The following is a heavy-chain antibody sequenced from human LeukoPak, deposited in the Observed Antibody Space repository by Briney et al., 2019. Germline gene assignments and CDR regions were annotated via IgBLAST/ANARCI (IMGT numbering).Heavy chain of an antibody. CDR3: ARLPNDFWSGYYVDY. CDR1: GFTVSSNY. D-gene: IGHD3-3*01. CDR2: IYSGGST. Sequence: PGGSLRLSCAASGFTVSSNYMSWVRQAPGKGLEWVSVIYSGGSTYYADSVKGRFTISRDNSKNTLYLQMNSLRAEDTAVYYCARLPNDFWSGYYVDYWGQGTLVTVSS. J-gene: IGHJ4*02. V-gene: IGHV3-53*01.